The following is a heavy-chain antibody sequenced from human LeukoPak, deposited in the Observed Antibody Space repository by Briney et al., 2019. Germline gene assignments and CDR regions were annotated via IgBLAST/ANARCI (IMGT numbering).Heavy chain of an antibody. V-gene: IGHV4-39*07. D-gene: IGHD2-15*01. J-gene: IGHJ4*02. CDR1: GGSISSGGYY. CDR3: ASLVVPTLYCSGGSCSDY. CDR2: INHSGST. Sequence: SETLSLTCTVSGGSISSGGYYWSWIRQPPGKGLEWIGEINHSGSTNYNPSLKSRVTISVDTSKNQFSLKLSSVTAADTAVYYCASLVVPTLYCSGGSCSDYWGQGTLVTVSS.